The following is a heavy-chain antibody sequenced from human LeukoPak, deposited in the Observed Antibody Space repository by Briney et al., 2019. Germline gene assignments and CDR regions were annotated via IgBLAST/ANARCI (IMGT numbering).Heavy chain of an antibody. CDR3: ARASSGWSTSGLDY. J-gene: IGHJ4*02. CDR2: IYYSGST. V-gene: IGHV4-59*01. D-gene: IGHD6-19*01. Sequence: SETLSLTCTVSGGSISSYYWSWIRQPPGKGLEWIGYIYYSGSTNYNPSLKSRVTISVDTSKNQFSLKLSSVTAVDTAVYYCARASSGWSTSGLDYWGQGTLVTVSS. CDR1: GGSISSYY.